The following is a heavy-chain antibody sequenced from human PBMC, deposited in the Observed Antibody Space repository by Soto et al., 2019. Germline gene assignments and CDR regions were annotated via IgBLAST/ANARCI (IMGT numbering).Heavy chain of an antibody. CDR2: IYYSGST. CDR3: SSFIAARPGYYYYYMDV. CDR1: GGSISSSSYY. V-gene: IGHV4-39*01. Sequence: SETLSLTCTVSGGSISSSSYYWGWIRQPPGKGLEWIGSIYYSGSTYYNPSLKSRVTISVDTSKNQFSLKLSSVTAADTAVYYCSSFIAARPGYYYYYMDVWGKGTTVTVSS. J-gene: IGHJ6*03. D-gene: IGHD6-6*01.